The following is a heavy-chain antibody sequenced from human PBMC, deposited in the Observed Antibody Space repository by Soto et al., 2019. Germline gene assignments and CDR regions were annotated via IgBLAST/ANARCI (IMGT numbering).Heavy chain of an antibody. V-gene: IGHV3-73*02. Sequence: EVQLVESGGGLVQPGGSLKLSCAASGFTFSGSAMHCVRQASGKGLECVGRIRSKANSYATAYAASVKGRFTISRDDSKNTAYLQMNSLKTEDTAVYYCTRSGYYGSGISWFDPWGQGTLVTVSS. CDR3: TRSGYYGSGISWFDP. J-gene: IGHJ5*02. CDR2: IRSKANSYAT. D-gene: IGHD3-10*01. CDR1: GFTFSGSA.